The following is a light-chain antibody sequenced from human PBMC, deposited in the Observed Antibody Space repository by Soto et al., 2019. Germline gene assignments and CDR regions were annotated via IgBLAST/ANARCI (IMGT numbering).Light chain of an antibody. J-gene: IGKJ2*01. CDR2: GAS. Sequence: EIVMTQSPATLSVSPGERATLSCRASQRVSTNLAWYQQKPGQAPRLLIYGASTRATGIPGRFSGSGAETECTLTISNLQSEDFAVDYCQQYSDWPPTYTFGQGTKLEIK. CDR3: QQYSDWPPTYT. CDR1: QRVSTN. V-gene: IGKV3-15*01.